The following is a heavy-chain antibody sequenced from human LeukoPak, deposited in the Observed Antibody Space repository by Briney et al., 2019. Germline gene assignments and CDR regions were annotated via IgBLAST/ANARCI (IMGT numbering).Heavy chain of an antibody. CDR1: GFTFSSYG. Sequence: GRSLRLSCAASGFTFSSYGMHWVRQAPGKGLERVAVIWYDGSNKYYADSVKGRFTISRDNSKNTLYLQMNSLRAEDTAVYYCARGPRYFDWLSKSEYFQHWGQGTLVTVSS. V-gene: IGHV3-33*01. J-gene: IGHJ1*01. D-gene: IGHD3-9*01. CDR3: ARGPRYFDWLSKSEYFQH. CDR2: IWYDGSNK.